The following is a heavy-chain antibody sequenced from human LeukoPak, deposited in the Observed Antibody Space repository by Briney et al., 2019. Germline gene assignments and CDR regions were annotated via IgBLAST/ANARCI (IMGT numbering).Heavy chain of an antibody. CDR2: IYTSGTT. V-gene: IGHV4-4*07. Sequence: SETLSLTCTVSGGSISSYYWSWIRQPAGKGLEWIGRIYTSGTTHYNPSLKSRVTMSVDTSKNQFSLKLSSVTAADTAVYYCARLSTVTTSFDYWGQGTLATVSS. J-gene: IGHJ4*02. CDR1: GGSISSYY. D-gene: IGHD4-17*01. CDR3: ARLSTVTTSFDY.